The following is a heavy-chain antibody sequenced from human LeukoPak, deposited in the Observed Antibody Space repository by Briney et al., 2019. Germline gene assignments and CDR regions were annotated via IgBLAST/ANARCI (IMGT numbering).Heavy chain of an antibody. CDR1: GYSFTSYW. Sequence: GESLKISRKGSGYSFTSYWIGWVRQMPGKGLEWMGIIYPGDSDTRYSPSFQGQVTISADKSISTAYLQWSSLKASDTAMYYCARRKYYDSSGYYVSYWFDPWGQGTLVTVSS. CDR2: IYPGDSDT. D-gene: IGHD3-22*01. V-gene: IGHV5-51*01. J-gene: IGHJ5*02. CDR3: ARRKYYDSSGYYVSYWFDP.